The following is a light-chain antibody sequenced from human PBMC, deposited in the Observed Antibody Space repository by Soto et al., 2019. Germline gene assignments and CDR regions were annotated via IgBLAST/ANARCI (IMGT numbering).Light chain of an antibody. CDR2: WAS. J-gene: IGKJ2*01. CDR3: QQYYSIPYT. Sequence: DIVMTQSPDSLDVSLGERATINCKSSQSVLYSSNNKNYLAWYQQKPGQSPKLLIYWASTRESGVPDRFSGSGSGTDFTLTISRLQAEDVAVYYCQQYYSIPYTFGQGTKLEIK. CDR1: QSVLYSSNNKNY. V-gene: IGKV4-1*01.